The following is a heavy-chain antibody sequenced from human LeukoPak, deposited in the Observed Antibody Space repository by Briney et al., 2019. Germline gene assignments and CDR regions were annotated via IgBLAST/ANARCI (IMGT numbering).Heavy chain of an antibody. CDR2: INHSGST. D-gene: IGHD5-12*01. V-gene: IGHV4-34*01. Sequence: SETLSLTCAVYGGSFSGYYWSWIRQPPGKGLEWIGEINHSGSTNYNPSLKSRVTISVDTSKNQFSLKLSSVTAADTAVYYCASYSGYGTLVDYWGQGTLVTVSS. CDR3: ASYSGYGTLVDY. J-gene: IGHJ4*02. CDR1: GGSFSGYY.